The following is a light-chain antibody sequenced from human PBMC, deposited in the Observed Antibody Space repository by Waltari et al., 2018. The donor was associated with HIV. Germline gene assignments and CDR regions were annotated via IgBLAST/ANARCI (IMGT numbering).Light chain of an antibody. V-gene: IGLV1-44*01. CDR1: SSNIGINS. Sequence: LTQPPSASGTPGQRVTISCSGSSSNIGINSVNWYQQFPGTAPKLLIYTNNQRPSGVPKRFSASKSGTSASLAISRLQSEDEADYYCEAWDDSLNGVVFGGGTKLTVL. CDR3: EAWDDSLNGVV. J-gene: IGLJ2*01. CDR2: TNN.